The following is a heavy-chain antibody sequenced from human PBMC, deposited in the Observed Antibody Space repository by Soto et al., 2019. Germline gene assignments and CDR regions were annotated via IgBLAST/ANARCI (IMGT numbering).Heavy chain of an antibody. D-gene: IGHD2-15*01. CDR1: GYTFTSYA. Sequence: ASVKVSCKASGYTFTSYAMHWVRQAPGQRLQWMGWINAGNGNTKYSQKFQGRVTITRDTSASTAYMELSSLRSEDTAVYYCAREVVPYGMDVWGQGTTVTVSS. CDR2: INAGNGNT. J-gene: IGHJ6*02. V-gene: IGHV1-3*01. CDR3: AREVVPYGMDV.